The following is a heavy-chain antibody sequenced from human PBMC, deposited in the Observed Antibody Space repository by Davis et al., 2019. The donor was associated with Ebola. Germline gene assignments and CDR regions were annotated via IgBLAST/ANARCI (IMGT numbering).Heavy chain of an antibody. J-gene: IGHJ6*04. D-gene: IGHD1-26*01. CDR2: IWFDGSNE. Sequence: LTCSASGFTFSDFAMHWVRQAPGKGLEWVAVIWFDGSNEYYADSVKGRFTISKDNSKNTLKPHMKSLRGDDTAVDYCVKVGGTSYGDYYYGMDVWGKGTTVTVSS. CDR3: VKVGGTSYGDYYYGMDV. CDR1: GFTFSDFA. V-gene: IGHV3-33*06.